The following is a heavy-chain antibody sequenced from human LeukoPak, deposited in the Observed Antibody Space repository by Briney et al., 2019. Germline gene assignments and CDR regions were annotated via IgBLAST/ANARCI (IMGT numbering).Heavy chain of an antibody. CDR1: GFTFSRYW. D-gene: IGHD3-22*01. Sequence: GGSLRLSCAASGFTFSRYWMHWVRQAPGKGLVWVSRIKSDGGTNYADSVKGRFTISRDNAKNTVSLQMNSLRAEDTGVYYCARAPSEIGGYYPEYFRHWGQGTRVTVSS. V-gene: IGHV3-74*01. J-gene: IGHJ1*01. CDR3: ARAPSEIGGYYPEYFRH. CDR2: IKSDGGT.